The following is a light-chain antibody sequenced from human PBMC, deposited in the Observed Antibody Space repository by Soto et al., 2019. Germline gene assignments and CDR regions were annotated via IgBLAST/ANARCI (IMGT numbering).Light chain of an antibody. J-gene: IGKJ1*01. V-gene: IGKV1-39*01. CDR2: AAS. CDR3: QQSYSTPRT. Sequence: DIQMTQSPSSLSASVGDRVTITCRASQSISSYLNWYQQKPGKAPKXLIYAASSLQSGVPSRFSGSGSGTDFTLTISSLQPEDCATYYGQQSYSTPRTFGQGTKVDIK. CDR1: QSISSY.